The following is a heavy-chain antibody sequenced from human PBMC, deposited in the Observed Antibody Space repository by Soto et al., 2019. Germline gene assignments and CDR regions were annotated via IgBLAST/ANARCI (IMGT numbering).Heavy chain of an antibody. CDR2: TWYRSEWHN. D-gene: IGHD1-1*01. V-gene: IGHV6-1*01. CDR3: ARDGTAARLDFDY. Sequence: PSQTLSLTCAISGDSVSSNNVAWNWIRQSPSRGLEWLGRTWYRSEWHNEYAISVKSRISIKADTSKNQFSLQLNSVTPEDTAVVYCARDGTAARLDFDYWGQGTLVTVSS. CDR1: GDSVSSNNVA. J-gene: IGHJ4*02.